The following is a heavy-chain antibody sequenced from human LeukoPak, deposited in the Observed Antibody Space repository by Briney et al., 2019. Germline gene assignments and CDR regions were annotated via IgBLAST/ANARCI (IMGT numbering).Heavy chain of an antibody. Sequence: GGSLRLSCTASGFTFSRKGMSWVRQAPGKGLEWVSGMSGSGDRTYYADSVKGRFTISRDNSKNTLYPQMNSLRAEDTAVYYCVRDWGYDSSGYWQKYFDTWGQGTLVTVSS. V-gene: IGHV3-23*01. J-gene: IGHJ4*02. CDR3: VRDWGYDSSGYWQKYFDT. D-gene: IGHD3-22*01. CDR1: GFTFSRKG. CDR2: MSGSGDRT.